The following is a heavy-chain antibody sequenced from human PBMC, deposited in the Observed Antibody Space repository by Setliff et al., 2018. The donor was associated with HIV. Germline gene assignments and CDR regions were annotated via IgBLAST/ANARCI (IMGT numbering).Heavy chain of an antibody. CDR2: IYYSGST. D-gene: IGHD3-22*01. Sequence: PSETLSLTCTVSGGSISSYYWSWIRQPPGKGLEWIGYIYYSGSTNYNPSLKSRITMSVDTSKSQFSLKLTSVTAADTAVYYCARGAYYYDRRGFDFWGQGTLVTVSS. CDR1: GGSISSYY. CDR3: ARGAYYYDRRGFDF. V-gene: IGHV4-59*12. J-gene: IGHJ4*02.